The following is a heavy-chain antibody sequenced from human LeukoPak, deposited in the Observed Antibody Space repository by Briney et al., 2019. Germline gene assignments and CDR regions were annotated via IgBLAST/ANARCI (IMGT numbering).Heavy chain of an antibody. CDR2: IYSGDNT. CDR3: ARVESTGWWYYFDY. J-gene: IGHJ4*02. Sequence: GVSLRLSCAASGFTVSGCYMSWVRQAPGKGLEWVSVIYSGDNTYYADSVKGRFTISTDTSKNTVYLQMNSLRAEDTAVYYCARVESTGWWYYFDYWGQGTLVTVSS. D-gene: IGHD6-19*01. V-gene: IGHV3-53*01. CDR1: GFTVSGCY.